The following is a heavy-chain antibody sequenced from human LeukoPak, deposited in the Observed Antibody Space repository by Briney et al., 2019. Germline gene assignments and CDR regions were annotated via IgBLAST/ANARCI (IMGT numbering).Heavy chain of an antibody. D-gene: IGHD4-17*01. CDR2: INPSGGST. J-gene: IGHJ4*02. CDR1: GYTFTSYY. V-gene: IGHV1-46*01. Sequence: ASVKVSCKASGYTFTSYYMHWVRQAPGQGLEWMGVINPSGGSTSYAQKFQGRVTMTRDTSTSTVYMELSSLRSEDTAVYYCARALGPTVYDYWGQGTLVTVSS. CDR3: ARALGPTVYDY.